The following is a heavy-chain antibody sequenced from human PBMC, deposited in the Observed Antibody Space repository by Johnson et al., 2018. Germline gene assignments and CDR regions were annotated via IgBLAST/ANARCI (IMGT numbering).Heavy chain of an antibody. CDR2: IYSGGST. Sequence: VQLVESGGGLVQPGGSLRLSCAASGFTVSSNYMSWVRQAPGKGLEWVSVIYSGGSTYYADSVKGRFTISRDNAKNSLYLQMNSLRAEDTALYHWARAGGYSSSWTTPWFDPWGQGTLVTVSS. CDR1: GFTVSSNY. CDR3: ARAGGYSSSWTTPWFDP. J-gene: IGHJ5*02. V-gene: IGHV3-66*01. D-gene: IGHD6-6*01.